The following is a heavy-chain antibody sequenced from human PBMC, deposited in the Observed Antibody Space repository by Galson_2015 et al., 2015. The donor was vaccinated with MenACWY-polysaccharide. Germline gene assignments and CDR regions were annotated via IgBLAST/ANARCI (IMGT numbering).Heavy chain of an antibody. Sequence: SLRLSCAAYGLTFNNYYMAWVRQAPGKGPEWVSALSKSGADTFYADSVRGRFTISRDNSQNTLYLHMNSLRLEDTAIYYCAKDLHWYGMDVWGHGTTVTVSS. CDR3: AKDLHWYGMDV. V-gene: IGHV3-23*01. CDR2: LSKSGADT. CDR1: GLTFNNYY. J-gene: IGHJ6*02. D-gene: IGHD3/OR15-3a*01.